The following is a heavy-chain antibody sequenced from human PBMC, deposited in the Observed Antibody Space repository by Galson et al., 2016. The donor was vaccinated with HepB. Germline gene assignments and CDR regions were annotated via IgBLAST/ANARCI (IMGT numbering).Heavy chain of an antibody. V-gene: IGHV1-46*01. Sequence: SVKVSCKASGYTFTSYYLHWVRQASGQGLEWMGIINPSGGNTSYAQKFQGRVTMTRDTSTSTVYMELSSLRSEDTAVYYCGRDRLPTIGGVIIRTNWFDPWGQGTLVTVSS. CDR2: INPSGGNT. J-gene: IGHJ5*02. CDR3: GRDRLPTIGGVIIRTNWFDP. CDR1: GYTFTSYY. D-gene: IGHD3-16*01.